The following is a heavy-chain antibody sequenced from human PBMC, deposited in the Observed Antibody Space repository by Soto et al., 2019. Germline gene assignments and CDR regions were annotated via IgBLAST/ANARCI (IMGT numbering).Heavy chain of an antibody. V-gene: IGHV5-51*01. CDR3: ARRITGTDRYYYYYGMDV. D-gene: IGHD1-7*01. CDR1: GYSFTSYW. CDR2: IYPGDSDT. Sequence: GESLKICCKGSGYSFTSYWSGWVRQMPGKGLEWMGIIYPGDSDTRYSPSFQGQVTISADKSISTAYLQWSSLKASDTAMYYCARRITGTDRYYYYYGMDVWGQGTTVTVSS. J-gene: IGHJ6*02.